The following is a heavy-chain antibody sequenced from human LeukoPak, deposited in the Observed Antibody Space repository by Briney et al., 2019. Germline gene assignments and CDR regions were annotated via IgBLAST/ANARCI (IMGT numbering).Heavy chain of an antibody. CDR1: GGSTNSDTYY. V-gene: IGHV4-61*02. CDR2: MYTTGSP. CDR3: ARDRGVTTARGVPSWFDP. J-gene: IGHJ5*02. D-gene: IGHD3-10*01. Sequence: PSETLSLTCTVSGGSTNSDTYYWTWIRQPAGKGLEWIGRMYTTGSPSYNPSLKSRVSISIDTSKNQLSLKLTSVSAADTAVYYCARDRGVTTARGVPSWFDPWGQGTLVTVSS.